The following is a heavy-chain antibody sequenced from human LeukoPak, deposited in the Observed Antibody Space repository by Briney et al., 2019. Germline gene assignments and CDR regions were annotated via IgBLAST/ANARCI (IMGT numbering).Heavy chain of an antibody. CDR1: GYTFTSYG. CDR3: ARDIAKQWLVRMYYFDY. D-gene: IGHD6-19*01. V-gene: IGHV1-18*01. J-gene: IGHJ4*02. Sequence: ASVKVSCKASGYTFTSYGISWVRQAPGQGLEWMGWISAYNGNTNYAQKLQGRVTMTTDTSTSTAYMELRSLRSDDTAVYYCARDIAKQWLVRMYYFDYWGQGTLVTVYS. CDR2: ISAYNGNT.